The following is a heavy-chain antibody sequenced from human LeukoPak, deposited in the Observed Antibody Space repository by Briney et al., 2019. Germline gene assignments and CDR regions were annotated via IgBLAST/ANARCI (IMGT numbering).Heavy chain of an antibody. CDR1: GYTFTSCY. J-gene: IGHJ4*02. CDR2: INPSGGTT. V-gene: IGHV1-46*01. D-gene: IGHD3-22*01. Sequence: ASVKVSCKASGYTFTSCYIHWVRQAPGQGLEWMGIINPSGGTTSYAQKFQGRVTMTRDTSTSTVYMELSSLRSEDTAVYYCARGGHYYDSSGKEGPDYWGQGTLVTVSS. CDR3: ARGGHYYDSSGKEGPDY.